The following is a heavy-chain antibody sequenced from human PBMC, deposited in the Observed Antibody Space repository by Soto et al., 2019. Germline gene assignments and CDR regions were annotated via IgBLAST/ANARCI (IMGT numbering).Heavy chain of an antibody. CDR1: DDSINSDKYY. CDR2: IYYRGNA. D-gene: IGHD3-9*01. J-gene: IGHJ4*02. CDR3: ARLEGLATISYYFDF. Sequence: QLQLQESGPGLVKPSETLSLTCSVSDDSINSDKYYWGWIRQPPGKGLEWIGSIYYRGNAYYNPSLQTRVNISRDKSRSKFSLKLNSVTAADSAVYFCARLEGLATISYYFDFWGPGALVTVSS. V-gene: IGHV4-39*01.